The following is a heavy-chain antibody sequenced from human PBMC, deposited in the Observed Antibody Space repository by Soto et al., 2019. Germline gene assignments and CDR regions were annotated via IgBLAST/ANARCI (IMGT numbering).Heavy chain of an antibody. CDR3: ARARWSNWFDP. Sequence: ASVTVSCKASGGTFSSYAISWVRQAPGQGLEWMGGISAYNGNTNYAQKLQGRVTMTTDTSTSTAYMELRSLRSDDTAVYYCARARWSNWFDPWGQGTLVTVSS. CDR2: ISAYNGNT. V-gene: IGHV1-18*01. CDR1: GGTFSSYA. D-gene: IGHD2-15*01. J-gene: IGHJ5*02.